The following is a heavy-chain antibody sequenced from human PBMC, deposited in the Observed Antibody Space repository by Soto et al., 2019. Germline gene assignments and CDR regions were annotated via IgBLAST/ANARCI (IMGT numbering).Heavy chain of an antibody. CDR3: AKGGTMSCFDY. J-gene: IGHJ4*02. CDR2: ISTSGAAT. D-gene: IGHD3-22*01. Sequence: GGSLRLSCAASGFTVRSYVMNWIRQAPEKGLEWVYGISTSGAATYDAASVKGRFTISRDNSKSTLYLQMNSLRAEDTAVYYCAKGGTMSCFDYWGQGALVTVSS. V-gene: IGHV3-23*01. CDR1: GFTVRSYV.